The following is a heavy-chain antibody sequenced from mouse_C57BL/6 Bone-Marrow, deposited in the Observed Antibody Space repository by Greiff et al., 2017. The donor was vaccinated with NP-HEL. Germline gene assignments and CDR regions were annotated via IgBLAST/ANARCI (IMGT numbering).Heavy chain of an antibody. V-gene: IGHV5-17*01. CDR2: ISSGSSTI. Sequence: EVQGVESGGGLVKPGGSLKLSCAASGFTFSDYGMHWVRQAPEKGLEWVAYISSGSSTIYYADTVKGRFPISRDNAKNTLFLQMTSQRSEYTAMYYCARLKLGPSYWYAMDYWGQGTSVTVSS. CDR3: ARLKLGPSYWYAMDY. CDR1: GFTFSDYG. D-gene: IGHD4-1*01. J-gene: IGHJ4*01.